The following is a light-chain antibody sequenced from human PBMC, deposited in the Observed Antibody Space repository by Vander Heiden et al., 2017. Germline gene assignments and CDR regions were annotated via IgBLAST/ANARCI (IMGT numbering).Light chain of an antibody. V-gene: IGLV2-14*01. CDR2: DVS. Sequence: QSPLTQPASASGSPGQSITISCTLTGRHVGGERYVSCYQQHPGKAPKVMIYDVSDPPSGVSNRFSGSKSGDSASLTISGLQAEDEDDYYCSLYTSSSSLNVVFGGGTKLTVL. CDR3: SLYTSSSSLNVV. J-gene: IGLJ2*01. CDR1: GRHVGGERY.